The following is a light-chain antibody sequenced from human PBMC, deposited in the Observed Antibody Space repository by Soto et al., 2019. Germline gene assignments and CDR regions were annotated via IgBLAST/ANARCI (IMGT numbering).Light chain of an antibody. CDR3: QSYGGTLSPCV. CDR1: SSNIGSNY. CDR2: KND. V-gene: IGLV1-47*01. Sequence: QSVLTQPPSASGAPGQGVSISCSGSSSNIGSNYVYWYQQLPGRAPRLIIYKNDQRPSGVPDRFSGSKSGTSASLAITGLQAEDEADYYCQSYGGTLSPCVFGTGTKLTVL. J-gene: IGLJ1*01.